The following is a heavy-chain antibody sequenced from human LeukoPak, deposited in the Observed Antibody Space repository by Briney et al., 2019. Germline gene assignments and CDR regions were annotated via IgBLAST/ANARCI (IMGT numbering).Heavy chain of an antibody. D-gene: IGHD5-18*01. CDR3: ADTALFR. Sequence: GGSLRLSCVASGFDFNNYWMSWVRQAPGKGLEWVANIKQDGSEKYYMDSVKGRFTISRDNAKNSLFLQMNSLRAEDTAVYYCADTALFRWGQGTLVTVSS. J-gene: IGHJ4*02. V-gene: IGHV3-7*01. CDR1: GFDFNNYW. CDR2: IKQDGSEK.